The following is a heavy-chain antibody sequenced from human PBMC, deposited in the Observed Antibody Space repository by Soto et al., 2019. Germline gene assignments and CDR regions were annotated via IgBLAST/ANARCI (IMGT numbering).Heavy chain of an antibody. Sequence: QITLKESGPSLVKPTQTLTLTGTFSGFSLSTGGVGVGWIRQPPGKALEWLALIYWDDDKRYSPSLRSRLTVTKDTSNNQVALTMTNMDPVDTATYYCAHSRCGGDCLQSYSSHYYYGMDVWGQGTTVTVSS. CDR3: AHSRCGGDCLQSYSSHYYYGMDV. V-gene: IGHV2-5*02. J-gene: IGHJ6*02. D-gene: IGHD2-21*02. CDR2: IYWDDDK. CDR1: GFSLSTGGVG.